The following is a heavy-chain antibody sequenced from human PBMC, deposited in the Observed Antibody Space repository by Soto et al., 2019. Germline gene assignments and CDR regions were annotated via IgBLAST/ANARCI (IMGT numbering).Heavy chain of an antibody. CDR3: ARGGWTTYYSPFFDY. V-gene: IGHV2-5*02. J-gene: IGHJ4*02. CDR2: IYWDDDK. Sequence: QITLKESGPTLVKPTQTLTLTCTFSGFSLSTSGVGVGWIRQPPGKALEWLALIYWDDDKSYRPSLKSRLTITKDTSKSQVVLTLTKLDTVDTATYYCARGGWTTYYSPFFDYWGQGTLVTVSS. D-gene: IGHD3-10*01. CDR1: GFSLSTSGVG.